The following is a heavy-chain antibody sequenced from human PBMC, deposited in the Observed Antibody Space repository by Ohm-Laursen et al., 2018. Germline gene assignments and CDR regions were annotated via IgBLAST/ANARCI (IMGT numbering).Heavy chain of an antibody. D-gene: IGHD2-15*01. CDR1: GFTFSSYA. CDR3: AKVYYCSGGSCYSWELTNGFDI. V-gene: IGHV3-23*01. Sequence: GSLRLSCAASGFTFSSYAMNWVRQAPGKGPEWVSAISGSGGSTYYADSVQGRFTISRDNSKNTLYLQMNSLRAEDTAVYYCAKVYYCSGGSCYSWELTNGFDIWGQGTMVTVSS. CDR2: ISGSGGST. J-gene: IGHJ3*02.